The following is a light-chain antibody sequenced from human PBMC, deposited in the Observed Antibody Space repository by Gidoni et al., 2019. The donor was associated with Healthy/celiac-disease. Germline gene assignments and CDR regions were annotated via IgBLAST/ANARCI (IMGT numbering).Light chain of an antibody. CDR2: GAS. V-gene: IGKV3-15*01. Sequence: EIVMTQSPATLSVSPGERATLSCRASQSLSSYLSWYQQKPGQAPRLLIYGASTRATGIPARFSGSGSGTEFTLTISSLQSEDFAVYYCQQYNNWPQTFGQGTKLEIK. CDR1: QSLSSY. CDR3: QQYNNWPQT. J-gene: IGKJ2*01.